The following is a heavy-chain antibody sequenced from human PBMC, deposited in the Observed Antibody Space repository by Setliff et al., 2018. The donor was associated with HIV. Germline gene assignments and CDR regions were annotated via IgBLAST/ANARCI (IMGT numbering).Heavy chain of an antibody. CDR3: ARDRAEADVGGGVRGPTYFCDY. Sequence: GASVKVSCKASGGTFSTSAISWVRQAPGRGLEWMGGIIPVFGSAHYAQKFQDRITVTTDESTSSVFAELSNLRPDDTAIYYCARDRAEADVGGGVRGPTYFCDYWGQGTLVTVSS. D-gene: IGHD3-16*01. CDR1: GGTFSTSA. J-gene: IGHJ4*02. CDR2: IIPVFGSA. V-gene: IGHV1-69*05.